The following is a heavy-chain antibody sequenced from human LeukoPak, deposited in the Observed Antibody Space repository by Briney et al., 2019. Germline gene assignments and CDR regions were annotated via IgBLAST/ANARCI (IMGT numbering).Heavy chain of an antibody. CDR3: ARDSDWAGEVNYLDY. CDR1: GFTFSSFG. D-gene: IGHD3-9*01. Sequence: PGRSLTLSCAASGFTFSSFGMHWVRQAPGKGLEWVAVIWYDASNKYYADSVKGRFTISRDNSKNTLYLQMNSLRAEDTAVYYCARDSDWAGEVNYLDYWGQGTLVTVSS. CDR2: IWYDASNK. J-gene: IGHJ4*02. V-gene: IGHV3-33*01.